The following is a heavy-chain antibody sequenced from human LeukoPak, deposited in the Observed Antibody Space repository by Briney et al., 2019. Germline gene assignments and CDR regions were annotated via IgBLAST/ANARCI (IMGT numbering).Heavy chain of an antibody. V-gene: IGHV4-34*01. CDR2: INHSGST. Sequence: PSETLSLTCAVYGGSFSGYYWSWIRQPPGKGLEWIGEINHSGSTNYNPSLKIRVTISVDTSKNQFSLKLSSVTAADTAVYYCARGNFRYCSGGSCYSLMVYYYYYMDVWGKGTTVTVSS. CDR3: ARGNFRYCSGGSCYSLMVYYYYYMDV. D-gene: IGHD2-15*01. J-gene: IGHJ6*03. CDR1: GGSFSGYY.